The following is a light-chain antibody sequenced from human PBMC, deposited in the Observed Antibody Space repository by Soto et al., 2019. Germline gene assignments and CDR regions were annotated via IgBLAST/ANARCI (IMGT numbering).Light chain of an antibody. CDR2: DAS. J-gene: IGKJ5*01. V-gene: IGKV3-20*01. CDR1: QSVRSNY. CDR3: QKYGDSSIT. Sequence: EIVLTQSPGTLSLSPGQRATLSCRASQSVRSNYLAWYQQKPGQAPRLLIFDASSRAIGIPDRFSGSGSGTDFTLTISRLDPEDFAVYYCQKYGDSSITFGQGTRLEIK.